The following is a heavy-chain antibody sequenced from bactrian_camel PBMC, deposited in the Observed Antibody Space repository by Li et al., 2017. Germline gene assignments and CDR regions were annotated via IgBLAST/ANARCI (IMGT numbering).Heavy chain of an antibody. Sequence: HVQLVESGGGLVQPGGSLRLSCAASGLTFSSYNLYWVRQSPGKGLEWVSGINTRGDTTLYGDFVKGRFTISRDNAKNTLTLQMNSLKTEDSGVYYCATDGPTGNGAATSLVTGARGPRSPSP. CDR2: INTRGDTT. CDR3: ATDGPTGNGAATSLVT. CDR1: GLTFSSYN. V-gene: IGHV3S1*01. J-gene: IGHJ6*01. D-gene: IGHD4*01.